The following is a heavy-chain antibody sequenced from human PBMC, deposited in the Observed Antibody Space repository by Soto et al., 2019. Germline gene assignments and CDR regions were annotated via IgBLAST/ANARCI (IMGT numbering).Heavy chain of an antibody. J-gene: IGHJ6*03. CDR3: SKVVGVSLQYYYYYYMDV. Sequence: GGSLRLSCAASGFTFSSYGMHWVGQGPGKGLEWLAVISYDGSNKYYAYSVKGRFTISRDNSKNTLYLKMNSLRPEDTALYYRSKVVGVSLQYYYYYYMDVWGKGTTVTVSS. CDR2: ISYDGSNK. D-gene: IGHD2-15*01. V-gene: IGHV3-30*18. CDR1: GFTFSSYG.